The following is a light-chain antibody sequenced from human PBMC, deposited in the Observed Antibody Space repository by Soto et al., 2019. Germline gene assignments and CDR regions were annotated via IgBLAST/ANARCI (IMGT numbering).Light chain of an antibody. CDR1: RSVNSC. V-gene: IGKV3-11*01. Sequence: EIVLTQSPATLSLSPGERATLSCRASRSVNSCLAWYQQKPGQAPRLLISDASNRATGIPARFSGSGSGTDFTLTISSLEPEDFAVYYCQQYGSSPRTFGQGTKVDIK. CDR2: DAS. J-gene: IGKJ1*01. CDR3: QQYGSSPRT.